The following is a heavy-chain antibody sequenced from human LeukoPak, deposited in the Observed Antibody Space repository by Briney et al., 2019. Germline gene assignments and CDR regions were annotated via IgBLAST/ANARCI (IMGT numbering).Heavy chain of an antibody. Sequence: GASLRLSCAASGFTFRSYAMNWVRQAPGKGLEWVSSMSGGGGSTYCADSVKGRFTISRDNSKNTLYMEMNSLRAEDTAVYYCAKGRLGIDYWGQGTLVTVSS. D-gene: IGHD1-26*01. CDR1: GFTFRSYA. V-gene: IGHV3-23*01. CDR2: MSGGGGST. CDR3: AKGRLGIDY. J-gene: IGHJ4*02.